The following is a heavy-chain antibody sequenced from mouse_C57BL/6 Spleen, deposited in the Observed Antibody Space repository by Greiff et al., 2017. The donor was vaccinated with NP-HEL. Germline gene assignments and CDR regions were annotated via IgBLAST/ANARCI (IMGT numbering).Heavy chain of an antibody. J-gene: IGHJ4*01. Sequence: QVQLQQSGPELVKPGASVKISCKASGYAFSSSWMNWVKQRPGKGLEWIGRIYPGDGDTNYNGKFKGKATLTADKSSSTAYMQLSSLTSEDSAVYFCARSEYDPFYAMDYWGQGTSVTVSS. CDR1: GYAFSSSW. V-gene: IGHV1-82*01. D-gene: IGHD2-14*01. CDR3: ARSEYDPFYAMDY. CDR2: IYPGDGDT.